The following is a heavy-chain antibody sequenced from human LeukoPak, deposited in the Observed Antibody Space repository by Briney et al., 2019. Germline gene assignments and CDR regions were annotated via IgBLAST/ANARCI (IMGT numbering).Heavy chain of an antibody. V-gene: IGHV3-9*01. CDR1: GFTFDDYA. D-gene: IGHD3-10*02. CDR3: AKDHIPNYECSGMAFDY. CDR2: ISWNSGSI. J-gene: IGHJ4*02. Sequence: PGRSLSLSCAASGFTFDDYAMHWVRPAPGRGLEWVSGISWNSGSIGYADSVKGRFTISRDNAKNPLYLQMNSLRAEDTALYYCAKDHIPNYECSGMAFDYGGQGSLVTAST.